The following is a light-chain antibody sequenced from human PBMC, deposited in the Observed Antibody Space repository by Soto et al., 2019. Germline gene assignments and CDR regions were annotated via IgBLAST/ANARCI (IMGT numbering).Light chain of an antibody. CDR2: DVI. Sequence: QSALTQPRSVSGSPGQSVTICCTGTSSDVGVYNYVSWYQQHPGKAPQLVIYDVIKRPSGVPYRFSGSKSGNTASLTISGLQAEDEADYYCCSYAGSSLWVFGVGTKVTVL. CDR1: SSDVGVYNY. CDR3: CSYAGSSLWV. J-gene: IGLJ3*02. V-gene: IGLV2-11*01.